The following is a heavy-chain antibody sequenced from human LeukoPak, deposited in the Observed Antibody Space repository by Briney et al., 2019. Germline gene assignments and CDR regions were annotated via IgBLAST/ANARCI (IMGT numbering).Heavy chain of an antibody. CDR1: GGPISSSRYY. CDR3: ARLSPYLGSGSSAFPDDL. J-gene: IGHJ5*02. Sequence: PSETLSLTCTVSGGPISSSRYYWGWIRQPPGKGLEWIGSIYYSGSTYYNPSLKSRVTISVDTSKNQFSLKLSSVTAADTAVCYCARLSPYLGSGSSAFPDDLWGQGTLVTVSS. D-gene: IGHD3-10*01. V-gene: IGHV4-39*01. CDR2: IYYSGST.